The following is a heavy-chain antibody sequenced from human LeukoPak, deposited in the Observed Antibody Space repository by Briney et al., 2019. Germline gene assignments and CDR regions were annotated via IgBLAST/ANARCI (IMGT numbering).Heavy chain of an antibody. CDR1: GFTFSRQW. D-gene: IGHD3-10*01. CDR3: ARSYYGSGTSYGMDV. J-gene: IGHJ6*02. Sequence: PGGSLRLSCAVSGFTFSRQWMSWVRQAPGKGLEWLANIKQDGSEKYYVDSVEGRFTISRDNAKNSLYLQMNSLRAEDTAVYYCARSYYGSGTSYGMDVWGQGTTVTVSS. CDR2: IKQDGSEK. V-gene: IGHV3-7*01.